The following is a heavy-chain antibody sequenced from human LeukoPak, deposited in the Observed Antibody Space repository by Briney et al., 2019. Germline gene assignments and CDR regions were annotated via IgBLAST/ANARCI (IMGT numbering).Heavy chain of an antibody. J-gene: IGHJ3*02. CDR3: ARAYSSGWDDAFDI. CDR1: GYSITSGYY. D-gene: IGHD6-19*01. Sequence: SETLSLTCTVSGYSITSGYYWGWIRQPPGKGLEWIGSIHYSGSTYYNPSLKSRVTISVDTSKNQFSLKLSSVTAADTAVYYCARAYSSGWDDAFDIWGQGTMVTVSS. V-gene: IGHV4-38-2*02. CDR2: IHYSGST.